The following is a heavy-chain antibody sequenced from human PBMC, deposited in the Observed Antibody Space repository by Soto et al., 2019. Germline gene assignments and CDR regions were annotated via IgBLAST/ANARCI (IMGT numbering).Heavy chain of an antibody. CDR1: GFTFSIYG. J-gene: IGHJ4*02. CDR3: GKDSYTNYGYFDY. D-gene: IGHD2-8*01. Sequence: QVQLVESGGGVVQPGRSLRLSCAASGFTFSIYGMHWVRQAPGKGLEWAAVISYDGSSKYYADSVKGRFTISRDNSKNTLYLQMNSLRAEDTAEYFCGKDSYTNYGYFDYWGQGTLVTVSS. V-gene: IGHV3-30*18. CDR2: ISYDGSSK.